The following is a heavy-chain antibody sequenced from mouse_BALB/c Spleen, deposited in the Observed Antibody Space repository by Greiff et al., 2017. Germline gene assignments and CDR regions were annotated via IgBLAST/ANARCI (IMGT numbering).Heavy chain of an antibody. Sequence: EVQGVESGGGLVKPGGSLKLSCAASGFTFSSYAMSWVRQSPEKRLEWVAEISSGGSYTYYPDTVTGRFTISRDNAKNTLYLEMSSLRSEDTAMYYCARYGYAMDYGGQGTSGTVSA. J-gene: IGHJ4*01. CDR3: ARYGYAMDY. CDR1: GFTFSSYA. V-gene: IGHV5-9-4*01. CDR2: ISSGGSYT. D-gene: IGHD1-1*02.